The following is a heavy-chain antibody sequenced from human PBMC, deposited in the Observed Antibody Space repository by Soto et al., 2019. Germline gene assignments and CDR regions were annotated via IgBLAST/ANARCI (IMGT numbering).Heavy chain of an antibody. D-gene: IGHD2-15*01. V-gene: IGHV5-51*01. CDR3: ARRYCGGGSCFDY. J-gene: IGHJ4*02. Sequence: GESLKISCKGSGSIFTSYWIGWVRQMPGKGLEWMGIISPGDSHTRYSPSFQGQVTISADKSINTAYLQWSSLKASDTAIYYCARRYCGGGSCFDYWGLGTLVTVSS. CDR1: GSIFTSYW. CDR2: ISPGDSHT.